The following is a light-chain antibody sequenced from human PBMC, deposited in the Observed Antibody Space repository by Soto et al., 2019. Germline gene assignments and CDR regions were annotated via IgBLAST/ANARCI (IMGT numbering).Light chain of an antibody. J-gene: IGLJ1*01. CDR1: SSSIERNT. CDR2: LNS. CDR3: ATWDDSLNLLYV. Sequence: QSVRTQPPSASGTRGQMVTISCSGDSSSIERNTVSWYQQLPGMAPKLLIYLNSRRPSGVPDRFSGSKSGTSASLAISGLQSEDEAEYYCATWDDSLNLLYVFGTGTKVTVL. V-gene: IGLV1-44*01.